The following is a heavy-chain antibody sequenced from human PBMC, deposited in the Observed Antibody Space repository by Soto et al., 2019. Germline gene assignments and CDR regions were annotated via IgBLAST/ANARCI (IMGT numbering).Heavy chain of an antibody. CDR2: INHSGST. V-gene: IGHV4-34*01. J-gene: IGHJ4*02. CDR3: ARGPRWIVVVPAASNFDY. Sequence: SETLSLTCAVYGGSFSGYYWSWIRQPPGKGLEWIGEINHSGSTNYNPSLKSRVTISVDTSKNQFSLKLSSVTAADTAVYYCARGPRWIVVVPAASNFDYWGQGTLVTVSS. CDR1: GGSFSGYY. D-gene: IGHD2-2*01.